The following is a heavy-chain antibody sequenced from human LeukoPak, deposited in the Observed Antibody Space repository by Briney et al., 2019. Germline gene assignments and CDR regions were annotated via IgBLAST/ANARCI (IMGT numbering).Heavy chain of an antibody. V-gene: IGHV4-59*01. J-gene: IGHJ6*03. Sequence: SETLSLTCTVSGGSISSYFWIWIRQPPGKGLEWMGYIYYSGSTNYNPSLKSRVTISVDTSKKQFSLKLSSVTAAHTAVYYCARVAHCINGVCHPTDFYYYYMDVWGKGTTVTVSS. CDR3: ARVAHCINGVCHPTDFYYYYMDV. D-gene: IGHD2-8*01. CDR2: IYYSGST. CDR1: GGSISSYF.